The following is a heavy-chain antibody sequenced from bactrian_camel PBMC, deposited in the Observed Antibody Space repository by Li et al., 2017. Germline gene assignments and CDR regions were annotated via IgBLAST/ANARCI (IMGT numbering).Heavy chain of an antibody. Sequence: QLVESGGGLVQPGGSLRLSCAASGSGIIFSSYYMSWVRQAPGKGLEWVSSISSGAGRTYYADSVKGRFTISKDNAKNTLYLQMDSLKPEDTTVYHCVASGFTYWGQGTQVTVS. V-gene: IGHV3S28*01. J-gene: IGHJ4*01. CDR1: GSGIIFSSYY. CDR2: ISSGAGRT. CDR3: VASGFTY. D-gene: IGHD1*01.